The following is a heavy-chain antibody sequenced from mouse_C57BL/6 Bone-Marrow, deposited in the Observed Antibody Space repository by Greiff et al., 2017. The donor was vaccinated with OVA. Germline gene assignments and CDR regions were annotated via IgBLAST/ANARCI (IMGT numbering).Heavy chain of an antibody. J-gene: IGHJ4*01. CDR3: ARWRLRRGAGAMDY. CDR1: GYTFTSYW. D-gene: IGHD2-4*01. V-gene: IGHV1-72*01. CDR2: IDPNSGGT. Sequence: QVQLQQPGAELVKPGASVKLSCKASGYTFTSYWMHWVKQRPGRGLEWIGRIDPNSGGTKYNEKFKSKATLTVDKPSSTAYMQLSSLTSEYSAVXDGARWRLRRGAGAMDYWGQGTSVTVSA.